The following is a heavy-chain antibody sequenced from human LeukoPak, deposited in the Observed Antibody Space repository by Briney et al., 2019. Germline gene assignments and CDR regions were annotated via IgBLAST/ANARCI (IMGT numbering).Heavy chain of an antibody. Sequence: GGSLRLSCAASGFTFSSYWMNWARQAPGKGLEWVASINHNGNVNYYVDSVKGRFTISRDNAKNSLYLQMSNLRAEATAVYFCARGGGLDVWGQGATVTVSS. D-gene: IGHD3-16*01. CDR3: ARGGGLDV. CDR2: INHNGNVN. J-gene: IGHJ6*02. V-gene: IGHV3-7*03. CDR1: GFTFSSYW.